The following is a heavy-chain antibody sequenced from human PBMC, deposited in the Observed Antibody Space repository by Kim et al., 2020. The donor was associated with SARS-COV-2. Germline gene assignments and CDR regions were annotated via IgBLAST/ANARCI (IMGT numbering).Heavy chain of an antibody. V-gene: IGHV3-7*01. Sequence: GGSLRLSCVASGFTFSNYWMDWVRQTPGKGLEGVANIRGDASAKNYVDSVKGRFTISRDNVKNSVYLQMNSLRAEDTAVYYCATLKYFWGQGILVTVSS. CDR3: ATLKYF. CDR2: IRGDASAK. J-gene: IGHJ4*02. CDR1: GFTFSNYW.